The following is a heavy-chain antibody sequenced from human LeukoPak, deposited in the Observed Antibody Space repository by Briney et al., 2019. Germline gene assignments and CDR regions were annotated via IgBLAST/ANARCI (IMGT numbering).Heavy chain of an antibody. CDR3: AKGGRAGGSITLIRGVRNYYYYMDV. V-gene: IGHV3-23*01. D-gene: IGHD3-10*01. CDR1: GFTFRSYA. CDR2: ISGSGGST. J-gene: IGHJ6*03. Sequence: GGSLRLSCAASGFTFRSYAMNWVRQAPGKGLEWVSAISGSGGSTNYADSVKGRFTISRDNSKNTLYLQMNSLRAEDTAVYYCAKGGRAGGSITLIRGVRNYYYYMDVWGTGTTVTISS.